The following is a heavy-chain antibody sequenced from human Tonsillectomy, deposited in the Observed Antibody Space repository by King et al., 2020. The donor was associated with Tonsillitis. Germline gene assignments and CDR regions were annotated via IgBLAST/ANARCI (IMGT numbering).Heavy chain of an antibody. D-gene: IGHD3-16*01. V-gene: IGHV4-34*01. CDR2: INHSGST. CDR1: GGSFSGYY. J-gene: IGHJ2*01. Sequence: VQLPQWGAGLLKPSETLSLACAVSGGSFSGYYWSWIRQPSGKELEWIGEINHSGSTNYNTSLKSRVTISVDTSKNQFSLKLSSVTAADTAVCYCARATYAFVCVTPSSDHWYFDLWGRGTLVTVSS. CDR3: ARATYAFVCVTPSSDHWYFDL.